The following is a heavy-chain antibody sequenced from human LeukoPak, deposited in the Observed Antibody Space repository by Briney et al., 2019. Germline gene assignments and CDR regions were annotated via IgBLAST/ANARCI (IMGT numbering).Heavy chain of an antibody. D-gene: IGHD3-3*01. CDR1: GFTFSSYA. V-gene: IGHV3-23*01. CDR3: ANFDFWSGYRLRDY. J-gene: IGHJ4*02. Sequence: TGGSLRLSCVASGFTFSSYAMSWVRQAPGKGLVGVSAVCGSGGSTYYADSVKGRFTISRDNSKNTLYLQMNSLRAEDTAVYYCANFDFWSGYRLRDYWGQGTLVTVSS. CDR2: VCGSGGST.